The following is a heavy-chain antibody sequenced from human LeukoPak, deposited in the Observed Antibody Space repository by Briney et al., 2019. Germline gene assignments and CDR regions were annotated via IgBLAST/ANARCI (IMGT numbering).Heavy chain of an antibody. Sequence: PGGSLRLSCAASGFTFSDYYMSWLRQAPGKGLEWVSYMSSSSSYTNYADSVKGRFTISRENAKNSLYLQMNSLRAEDTAVYYCARGDSSSWYPFDYWGQGTLVTVSS. CDR3: ARGDSSSWYPFDY. CDR2: MSSSSSYT. D-gene: IGHD6-13*01. J-gene: IGHJ4*02. CDR1: GFTFSDYY. V-gene: IGHV3-11*06.